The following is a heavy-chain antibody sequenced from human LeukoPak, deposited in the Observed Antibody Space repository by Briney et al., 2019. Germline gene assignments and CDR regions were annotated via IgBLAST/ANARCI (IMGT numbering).Heavy chain of an antibody. CDR3: ARGGKPLVAATYFDY. CDR1: GGSFSGYY. V-gene: IGHV4-34*01. D-gene: IGHD2-15*01. J-gene: IGHJ4*02. CDR2: INHSGST. Sequence: SETLSLTCAVYGGSFSGYYWSWIRRPPGKGLEWIGEINHSGSTNYNPSLKSRVTISVDTSKNQFSLKLSSVTAADTAVYYCARGGKPLVAATYFDYWGRGTLVTVSS.